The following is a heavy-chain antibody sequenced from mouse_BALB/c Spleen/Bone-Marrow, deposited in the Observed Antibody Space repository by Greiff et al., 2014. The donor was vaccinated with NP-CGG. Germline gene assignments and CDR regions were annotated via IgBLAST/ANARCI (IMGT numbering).Heavy chain of an antibody. D-gene: IGHD1-1*01. V-gene: IGHV2-9*02. Sequence: VQLQQSGPGLVAPSQSLSITCTVSGFSLTSYGVHWVRQPPGKGLEWLGVIWAGGSTNYNSALMSRLSISKDNSKSQVFLKMNSLQTGDTAMYYCARDYGSSYYAMDYWGQGTSVTVSS. CDR2: IWAGGST. CDR3: ARDYGSSYYAMDY. CDR1: GFSLTSYG. J-gene: IGHJ4*01.